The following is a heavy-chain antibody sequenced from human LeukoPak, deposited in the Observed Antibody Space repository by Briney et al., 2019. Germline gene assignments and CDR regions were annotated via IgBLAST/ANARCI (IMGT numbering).Heavy chain of an antibody. J-gene: IGHJ4*02. Sequence: ASVKVSCKASGYTFTSYAMHWVRQAPGQGLEWMGWINPNSGGTNYAQKFQGRVTMTRDTSISTAYMELSRLRSDDTAVYYCARAPIVGATTGSFAYWGQGTLVTVSS. CDR3: ARAPIVGATTGSFAY. CDR2: INPNSGGT. CDR1: GYTFTSYA. D-gene: IGHD1-26*01. V-gene: IGHV1-2*02.